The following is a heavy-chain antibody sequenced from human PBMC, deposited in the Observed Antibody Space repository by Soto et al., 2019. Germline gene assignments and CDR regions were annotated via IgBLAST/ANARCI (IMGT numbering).Heavy chain of an antibody. V-gene: IGHV3-30-3*01. D-gene: IGHD3-3*01. J-gene: IGHJ4*02. CDR2: ISYDGSNK. CDR1: GITFRSYA. Sequence: QVPLVESGGGVVQPGRSLRLSCAASGITFRSYAMHWVRQAPGKGLEWVAVISYDGSNKYYADSVKGRFTISRDNSKNTLYLQMNSLRAEDTAVYYCARGYEWSPDYWGQGTLVTVSS. CDR3: ARGYEWSPDY.